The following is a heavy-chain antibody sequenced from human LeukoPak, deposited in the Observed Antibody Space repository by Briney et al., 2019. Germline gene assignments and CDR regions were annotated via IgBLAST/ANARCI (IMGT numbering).Heavy chain of an antibody. V-gene: IGHV3-23*01. CDR1: GFTFSTYT. D-gene: IGHD5-18*01. CDR3: ARISGNNYGNFDH. CDR2: MTSSGGST. J-gene: IGHJ4*02. Sequence: GGSLRLSCAASGFTFSTYTMSWVRQAPGKGLECVSAMTSSGGSTYYVDSVKGRFTISRDNSKNTLYAHMNSLRAEDTAVYYCARISGNNYGNFDHWGQGTLVTVSS.